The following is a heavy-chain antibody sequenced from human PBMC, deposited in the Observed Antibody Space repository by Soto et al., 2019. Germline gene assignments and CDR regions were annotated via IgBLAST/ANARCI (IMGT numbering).Heavy chain of an antibody. CDR1: GYSFTSLH. Sequence: QVQLMQSGSEVRKPGASVKVSCKASGYSFTSLHVNWVRQAAGQGLEWIGWMNPHSGDTGHAQKFQGRVTMTRDISLTTAYLELRSLTSEDTAVYFCARGSPGPVDHWGQGTLVTVSS. D-gene: IGHD3-10*01. CDR2: MNPHSGDT. J-gene: IGHJ4*02. V-gene: IGHV1-8*01. CDR3: ARGSPGPVDH.